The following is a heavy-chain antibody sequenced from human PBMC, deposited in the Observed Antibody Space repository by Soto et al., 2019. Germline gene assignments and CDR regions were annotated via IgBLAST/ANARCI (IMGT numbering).Heavy chain of an antibody. CDR3: ARQQRVVRWFDP. CDR2: IYYSGST. V-gene: IGHV4-31*03. D-gene: IGHD3-22*01. J-gene: IGHJ5*02. Sequence: PSETLSLTCTVSGGSISSGGYYWSWIRQHPGKGLEWIGYIYYSGSTYYNPSLKSRVTISVDTSKNQFSLKLSSVTAADTAVYYCARQQRVVRWFDPWGQGTLVTVSS. CDR1: GGSISSGGYY.